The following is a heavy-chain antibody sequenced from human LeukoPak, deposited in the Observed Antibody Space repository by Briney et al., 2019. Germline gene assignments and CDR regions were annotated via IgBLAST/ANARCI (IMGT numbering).Heavy chain of an antibody. V-gene: IGHV1-46*01. Sequence: ASVKVSCKASGYTFTSYYMHWVRQAPGQGLEWMGIINPSGGSTSYAQKFQGRVTITADESTSTAYMELSSLRSEDTAVYYCARDTGPRDRYFDYWGQGTLVTVSS. D-gene: IGHD3-10*01. J-gene: IGHJ4*02. CDR2: INPSGGST. CDR1: GYTFTSYY. CDR3: ARDTGPRDRYFDY.